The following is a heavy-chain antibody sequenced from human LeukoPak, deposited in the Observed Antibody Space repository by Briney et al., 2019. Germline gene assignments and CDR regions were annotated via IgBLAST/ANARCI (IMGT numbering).Heavy chain of an antibody. CDR2: IHPDGSIT. D-gene: IGHD2-21*01. CDR3: APXQAYXXYNWFDX. J-gene: IGHJ5*02. CDR1: RFTISKYW. Sequence: GGSLRLSCVGSRFTISKYWMHWVRQAPGTELVWVSRIHPDGSITTYADSVKGRFTISRDNAENTLYLQMNSLRAEDTGVYYCAPXQAYXXYNWFDXWGXXTXVXVSS. V-gene: IGHV3-74*03.